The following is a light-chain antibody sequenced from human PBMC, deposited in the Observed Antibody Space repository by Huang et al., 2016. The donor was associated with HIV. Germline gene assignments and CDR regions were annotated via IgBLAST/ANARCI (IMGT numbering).Light chain of an antibody. CDR1: QSLLHSNGYNY. Sequence: DIVMTQSPLSLPVTRGEPASISCRSNQSLLHSNGYNYLDWYLQKPGQSPQLVIYLGSNRASGVPDRFSGSGSGTDFTLKISRVEAEDVGVYYCMQALQTPITFGQGTRLEIK. CDR2: LGS. J-gene: IGKJ5*01. CDR3: MQALQTPIT. V-gene: IGKV2-28*01.